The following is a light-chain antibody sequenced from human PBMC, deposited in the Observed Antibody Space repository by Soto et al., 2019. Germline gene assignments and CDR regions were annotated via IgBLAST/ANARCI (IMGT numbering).Light chain of an antibody. CDR2: DVS. CDR3: QQYDSSPRT. Sequence: EIVLTQSPATLSLSPGDRATLSCRASQSVTSSLAWFQQKPGQAPRLLIYDVSRRATAIPARFSGSGSGTDFTLTISSLEPEDFAVYYCQQYDSSPRTFGQGTKVEIK. J-gene: IGKJ1*01. V-gene: IGKV3-11*01. CDR1: QSVTSS.